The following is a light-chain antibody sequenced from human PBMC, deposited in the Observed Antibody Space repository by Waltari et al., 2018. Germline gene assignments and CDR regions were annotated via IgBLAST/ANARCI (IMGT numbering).Light chain of an antibody. Sequence: QSVLTQSPSASGTPGQRVIMSCSGSNSNVGSNFVYWYRQVSGKAPQVVSYRTNQRPSGVPDRFSGSKSGTSASLVISGLRSEDEADYYCAAWDDSLRGHVVFGGGTKLTVL. CDR1: NSNVGSNF. CDR3: AAWDDSLRGHVV. V-gene: IGLV1-47*01. J-gene: IGLJ2*01. CDR2: RTN.